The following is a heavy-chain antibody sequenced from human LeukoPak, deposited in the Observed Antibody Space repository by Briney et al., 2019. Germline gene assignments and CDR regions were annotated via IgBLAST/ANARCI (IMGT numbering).Heavy chain of an antibody. CDR1: GLPIADFA. Sequence: PGGSLRLSCVASGLPIADFAMHWVRQAPGKGLEWVSLISGDGVSTFYADSVKGRFSISRDNSKNSLSLEMYSLRTEDTAMYYCARESGKFDYWGQGTLVAVSS. V-gene: IGHV3-43*02. CDR3: ARESGKFDY. J-gene: IGHJ4*02. CDR2: ISGDGVST.